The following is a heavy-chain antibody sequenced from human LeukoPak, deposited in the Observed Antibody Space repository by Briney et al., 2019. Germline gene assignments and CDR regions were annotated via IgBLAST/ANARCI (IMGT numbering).Heavy chain of an antibody. D-gene: IGHD3-22*01. CDR1: GYTFTGYY. CDR2: VNPNSVGT. Sequence: GASVKVSCKASGYTFTGYYMHWVRQAPGQGLEWMGWVNPNSVGTNYAHKFQRTVTMTMDTSIITAYMELSRLRSDDTAVYYCAREYYYDSSGYYYPSAVDYWGQGTLVTVSS. V-gene: IGHV1-2*07. CDR3: AREYYYDSSGYYYPSAVDY. J-gene: IGHJ4*02.